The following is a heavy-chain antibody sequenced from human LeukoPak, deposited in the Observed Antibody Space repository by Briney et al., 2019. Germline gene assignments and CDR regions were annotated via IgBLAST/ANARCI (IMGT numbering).Heavy chain of an antibody. CDR2: IYYSGST. CDR1: GGSISSSSYY. Sequence: SETLSLTCTVSGGSISSSSYYWGWIRQPPGKGLEWIGSIYYSGSTYYNPSLKSRVTISVDTSKNQFSLKLSSVTAADTAVYYSARHLLSGIPLGMDVWGQGTTVTVSS. V-gene: IGHV4-39*01. D-gene: IGHD2/OR15-2a*01. J-gene: IGHJ6*02. CDR3: ARHLLSGIPLGMDV.